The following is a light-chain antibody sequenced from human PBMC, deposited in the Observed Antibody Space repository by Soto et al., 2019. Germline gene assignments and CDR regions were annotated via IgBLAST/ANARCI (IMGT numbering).Light chain of an antibody. CDR2: DAS. CDR3: QQRNHWPT. V-gene: IGKV3-11*01. Sequence: ETVLTQSPSTLSLSPGERATLSCRASQSVRNYLAWYQQKPGQAPRLLIYDASTRATGIPARFSCSGSGTDFTLTISSLEPEDFAVYYCQQRNHWPTFGQGTKVEIK. J-gene: IGKJ1*01. CDR1: QSVRNY.